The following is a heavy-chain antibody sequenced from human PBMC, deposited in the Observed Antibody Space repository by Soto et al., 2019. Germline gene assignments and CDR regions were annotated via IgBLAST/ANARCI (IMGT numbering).Heavy chain of an antibody. CDR1: GVSIASSKYY. Sequence: QLQLQESGPGLVKPSETLSLTCTVSGVSIASSKYYWGWIRQPPGKWPEWIGSIYYSGSTYHNPSLKSRLTNSIDTSKNQFSLKVYSLTAASTATSYCAKHPWNPTVRPYGHSDLWGRGTLVTVSS. V-gene: IGHV4-39*01. CDR2: IYYSGST. CDR3: AKHPWNPTVRPYGHSDL. J-gene: IGHJ2*01. D-gene: IGHD1-1*01.